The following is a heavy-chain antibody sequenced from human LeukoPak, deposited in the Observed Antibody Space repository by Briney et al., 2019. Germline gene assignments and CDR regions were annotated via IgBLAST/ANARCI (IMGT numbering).Heavy chain of an antibody. CDR1: SRSINSYH. J-gene: IGHJ6*02. CDR3: ARQRSETTGGFEYYYYGIDV. CDR2: ISYSGNT. V-gene: IGHV4-59*01. Sequence: PSVTLSLTCTVSSRSINSYHWNWIRQPPGKGLEWIGYISYSGNTNYNTSLKSRVTITVDTSKNQWSLKLSSVTAADTGLYYCARQRSETTGGFEYYYYGIDVWGQGTTVIVSS. D-gene: IGHD4-17*01.